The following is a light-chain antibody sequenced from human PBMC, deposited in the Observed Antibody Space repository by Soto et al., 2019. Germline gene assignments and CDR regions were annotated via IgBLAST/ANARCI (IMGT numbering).Light chain of an antibody. CDR3: AAWDDSLNVVV. CDR2: SNN. Sequence: QAVVTQPPSASGTPGQRVTISCSGSSSNIGSNTVNLYQQLPGTAPKLLIYSNNQRPSGVPDRFSGSKSGTSASLAISGLQSEDEADYYCAAWDDSLNVVVFGGGTKLTVL. J-gene: IGLJ2*01. CDR1: SSNIGSNT. V-gene: IGLV1-44*01.